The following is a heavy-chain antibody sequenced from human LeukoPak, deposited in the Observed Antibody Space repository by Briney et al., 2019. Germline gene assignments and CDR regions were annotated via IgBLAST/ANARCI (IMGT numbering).Heavy chain of an antibody. D-gene: IGHD4-17*01. CDR1: GDSINNNNYY. J-gene: IGHJ5*01. Sequence: PSETLSLTCTVSGDSINNNNYYWGWIRQPPGAGLEWIGNIYYNGGTYYNPSLKSRVTISIDTSKNQFSLKLNSVTAADTAVYYCASPADDDFNPNCFDSWGQGTLVTVSS. CDR3: ASPADDDFNPNCFDS. CDR2: IYYNGGT. V-gene: IGHV4-39*01.